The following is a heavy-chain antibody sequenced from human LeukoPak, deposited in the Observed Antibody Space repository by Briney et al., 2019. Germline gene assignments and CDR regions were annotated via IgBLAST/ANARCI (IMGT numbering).Heavy chain of an antibody. J-gene: IGHJ4*02. CDR2: ISAYNGNT. Sequence: ASLKVSCKASGYTFASSGISWVRQAPGHGLEWMGWISAYNGNTNYAQKLQGRVTMTTDTSTSTAYMELRSLRSDDTAVYYCARAPIGIYDSSGYYSLWGQGTLVTVSS. CDR1: GYTFASSG. CDR3: ARAPIGIYDSSGYYSL. D-gene: IGHD3-22*01. V-gene: IGHV1-18*01.